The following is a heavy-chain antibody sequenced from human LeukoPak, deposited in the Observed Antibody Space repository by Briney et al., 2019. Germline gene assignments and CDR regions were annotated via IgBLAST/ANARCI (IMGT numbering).Heavy chain of an antibody. CDR2: FDPEDGET. J-gene: IGHJ3*02. CDR3: ASLRGVAGTYDAFDI. D-gene: IGHD1-1*01. Sequence: GPVKVSCKASGYTLTELSMHWVRQAPGKGLEWMGGFDPEDGETIYAQKFQGRVTMTEDTSTDTAYMELSSLRSEDTAVYYCASLRGVAGTYDAFDIWGQGTMVTVSS. CDR1: GYTLTELS. V-gene: IGHV1-24*01.